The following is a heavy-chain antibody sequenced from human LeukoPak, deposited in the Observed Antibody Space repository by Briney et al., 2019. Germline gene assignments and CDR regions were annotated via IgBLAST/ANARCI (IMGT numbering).Heavy chain of an antibody. D-gene: IGHD4-17*01. CDR2: IDPNSGGT. V-gene: IGHV1-2*02. CDR1: VYTYTGYL. J-gene: IGHJ4*02. CDR3: ASAAVYGDPTNPYFDY. Sequence: ASVKVSSKASVYTYTGYLMHWVRQAPGQGLEWIGWIDPNSGGTNYAQKFQGRVTMTRDTSINTAFMELSRLRSDDSAVYYCASAAVYGDPTNPYFDYWGQGTLVTVSS.